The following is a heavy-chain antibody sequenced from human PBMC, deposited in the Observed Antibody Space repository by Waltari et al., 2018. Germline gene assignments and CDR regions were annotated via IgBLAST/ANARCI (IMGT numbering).Heavy chain of an antibody. J-gene: IGHJ4*02. CDR1: GYTFINYP. D-gene: IGHD3-22*01. CDR2: INTDNGNT. CDR3: AREKGSGYLNDY. V-gene: IGHV1-3*04. Sequence: QVQLVQSGAEVKKPGASVKVSCKASGYTFINYPMHWVRQAPGQSLEWMAWINTDNGNTYSSQNFQGRVTITRDTSASTVYIDLSSLRSEDTAVYYCAREKGSGYLNDYWGQGTLVTVSS.